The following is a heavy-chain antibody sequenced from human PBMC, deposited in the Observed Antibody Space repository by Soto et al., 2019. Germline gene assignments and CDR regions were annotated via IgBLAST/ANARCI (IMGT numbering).Heavy chain of an antibody. D-gene: IGHD7-27*01. V-gene: IGHV1-2*02. J-gene: IGHJ4*02. CDR3: ARETDDITNGAHDH. CDR2: IIPHSGET. Sequence: QVQLVQSGAEVKRPGASVKVSCKASGYSFTGYYMHWVRQAPGQGLEWMGWIIPHSGETNYAQKFQARVTLTRDTSISTAYMQLSGLTSDDTAVYYCARETDDITNGAHDHWGQGTLVTVSS. CDR1: GYSFTGYY.